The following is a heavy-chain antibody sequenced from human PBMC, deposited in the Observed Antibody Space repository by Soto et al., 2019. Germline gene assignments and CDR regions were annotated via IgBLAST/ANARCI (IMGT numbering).Heavy chain of an antibody. V-gene: IGHV4-34*01. CDR2: INHSGST. CDR3: ARRYCSGGSCVDWVPLSFDI. D-gene: IGHD2-15*01. CDR1: GGSFSGYY. J-gene: IGHJ3*02. Sequence: QVQLQQWGAGLLKPSETLSLTCAVYGGSFSGYYWSWIRQPPGKGLEWIGEINHSGSTNYNPSLKSRVTISVDTSKNQFSLKLSSVTAADTAVYYCARRYCSGGSCVDWVPLSFDIWGQGTMVTVSS.